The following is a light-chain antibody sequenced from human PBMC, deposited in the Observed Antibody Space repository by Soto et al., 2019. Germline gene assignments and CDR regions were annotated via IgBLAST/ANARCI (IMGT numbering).Light chain of an antibody. Sequence: EIVLTQSPATLSLSPGERATLSCRASQSVSSYLACYQQKPGQAPRLLIYDASNRATGIPARFNGSGSGTDFTLTISSLEPEDFAVYYCQQRSNWPPFGPGTKVDIK. CDR2: DAS. V-gene: IGKV3-11*01. CDR1: QSVSSY. J-gene: IGKJ3*01. CDR3: QQRSNWPP.